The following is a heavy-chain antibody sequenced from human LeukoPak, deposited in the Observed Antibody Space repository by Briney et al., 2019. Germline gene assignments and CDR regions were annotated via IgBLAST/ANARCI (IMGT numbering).Heavy chain of an antibody. CDR3: ARHRSGGSQDDAFDI. V-gene: IGHV3-7*01. J-gene: IGHJ3*02. CDR1: GFSFTTYW. Sequence: GGSLRLSCAASGFSFTTYWMSWVRQAPGKGLEWVASIKQDGTEKYYVDSVKGRFTISRQNAKNSLFLQMNSLRAEDTAVYYCARHRSGGSQDDAFDIWGQGTMVTVSS. CDR2: IKQDGTEK. D-gene: IGHD2-15*01.